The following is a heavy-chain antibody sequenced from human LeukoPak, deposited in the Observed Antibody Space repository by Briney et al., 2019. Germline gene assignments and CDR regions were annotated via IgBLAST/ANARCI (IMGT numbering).Heavy chain of an antibody. D-gene: IGHD2-21*01. V-gene: IGHV1-46*01. CDR2: INPSGGST. Sequence: GASVKVSCKASGYTFTNYYMHWVRQAPGQGLEWMGIINPSGGSTTYAQKFQDRVTMTRDTSTSTVYMELSSLKSEDTVVYYCARDCGSVAHPDYWGQGTLVTVSS. J-gene: IGHJ4*02. CDR1: GYTFTNYY. CDR3: ARDCGSVAHPDY.